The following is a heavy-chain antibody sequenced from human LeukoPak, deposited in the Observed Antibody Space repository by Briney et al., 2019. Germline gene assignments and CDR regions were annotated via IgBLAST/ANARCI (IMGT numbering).Heavy chain of an antibody. V-gene: IGHV1-18*01. J-gene: IGHJ3*02. CDR3: ARVRITIFGVVIRPSDAFDI. CDR1: GYTFTSYG. D-gene: IGHD3-3*01. Sequence: GASVKVSCKASGYTFTSYGISWVRQAPGQGLEWMGWISAYNGNTNYAQKLQGRVTMTTDTSTSTAYMEPRSLRSDDTAVYYCARVRITIFGVVIRPSDAFDIWGQGTMVTVSS. CDR2: ISAYNGNT.